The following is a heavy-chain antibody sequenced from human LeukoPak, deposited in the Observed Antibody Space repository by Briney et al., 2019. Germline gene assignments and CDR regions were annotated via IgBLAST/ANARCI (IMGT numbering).Heavy chain of an antibody. CDR3: ARDPSPQWELLGY. V-gene: IGHV3-33*01. D-gene: IGHD1-26*01. CDR2: IWYDGSNK. J-gene: IGHJ4*02. CDR1: GFTFSSYG. Sequence: PGGSLRLSCAASGFTFSSYGMPWVRQAPGKGLEWVAFIWYDGSNKYYADSVKGRFTISRDNSKNTLYLRMNSLRAEDTAVYYCARDPSPQWELLGYWGQGTLVTVSS.